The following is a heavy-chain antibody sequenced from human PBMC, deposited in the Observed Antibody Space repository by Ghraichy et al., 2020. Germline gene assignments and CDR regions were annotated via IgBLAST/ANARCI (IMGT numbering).Heavy chain of an antibody. CDR1: GFTFSDYY. J-gene: IGHJ5*02. D-gene: IGHD2-15*01. Sequence: GGSLRLSCAASGFTFSDYYMTWIRQAPGKGLEWLSYISSGSTTIYYADSVKGRFTISRDNAKNSLYLQMNSLRAEDTAVYYCATRYCSGDSCSLAFGSWGQGTLVTVSS. CDR3: ATRYCSGDSCSLAFGS. CDR2: ISSGSTTI. V-gene: IGHV3-11*04.